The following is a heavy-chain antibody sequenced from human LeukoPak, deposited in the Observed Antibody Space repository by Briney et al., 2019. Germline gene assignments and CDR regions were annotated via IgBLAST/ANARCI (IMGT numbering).Heavy chain of an antibody. D-gene: IGHD4-17*01. J-gene: IGHJ2*01. CDR2: IYYSGST. CDR1: GGSISSYY. Sequence: SETLSLTCTVSGGSISSYYWSWIRQPPGKGLEWIGYIYYSGSTNYNPSLKSRVTISVDTSKNQFSLKLSSVTAADTAVYYCARHRGYGDRGPTTEGYFDLWGRGTLVTVSS. V-gene: IGHV4-59*08. CDR3: ARHRGYGDRGPTTEGYFDL.